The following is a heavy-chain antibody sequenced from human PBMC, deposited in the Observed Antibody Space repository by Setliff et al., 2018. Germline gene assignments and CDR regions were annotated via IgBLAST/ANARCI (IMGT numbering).Heavy chain of an antibody. J-gene: IGHJ4*02. CDR1: GFSFSSYG. D-gene: IGHD6-19*01. V-gene: IGHV3-33*06. CDR3: AKDSARGWYGALDS. CDR2: IWFDGSYK. Sequence: GGSLRLSCAASGFSFSSYGMHWVRQAPGKGLEWVAVIWFDGSYKKYADSVKGRFSISRDNPKNMVYLQMSSLRAEDTGVYYCAKDSARGWYGALDSWGQGAPVTVPQ.